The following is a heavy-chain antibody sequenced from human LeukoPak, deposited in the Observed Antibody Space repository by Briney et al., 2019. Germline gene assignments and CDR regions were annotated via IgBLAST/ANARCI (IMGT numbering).Heavy chain of an antibody. V-gene: IGHV3-21*01. D-gene: IGHD3-22*01. CDR3: ARGTYDSSGYYRWYFDY. CDR2: ISSSSSYI. CDR1: GFTFSSYS. Sequence: GGSLRLSCAASGFTFSSYSMTWVRQAPGKGLEWVSSISSSSSYIYYADSVKGRFTISRDNAKNSLYLQMNSLRAEDTAVYYCARGTYDSSGYYRWYFDYWGQGTLVTVSS. J-gene: IGHJ4*02.